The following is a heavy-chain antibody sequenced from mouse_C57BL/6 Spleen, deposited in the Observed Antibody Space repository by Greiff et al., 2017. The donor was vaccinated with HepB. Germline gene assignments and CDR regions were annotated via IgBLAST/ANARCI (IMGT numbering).Heavy chain of an antibody. J-gene: IGHJ4*01. CDR2: ISNLAHSI. V-gene: IGHV5-15*01. D-gene: IGHD1-1*01. Sequence: EVKLMESGGGLVQPGGSLKLSCAASGFTFSDYGMAWVRQAPRKGPEWVAFISNLAHSIYYADTVTGRFTISRENAKNTLYLEMSSLRSEDTAMYYCARQGITTVVADYYAMDYWGQGTSVTVSS. CDR3: ARQGITTVVADYYAMDY. CDR1: GFTFSDYG.